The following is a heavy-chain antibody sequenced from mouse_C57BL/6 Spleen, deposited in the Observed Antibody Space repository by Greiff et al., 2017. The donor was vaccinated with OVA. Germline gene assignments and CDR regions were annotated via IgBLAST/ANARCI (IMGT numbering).Heavy chain of an antibody. CDR3: TGLDYDGTGAWFAY. Sequence: EVKVEESGGGLVQPGGSMKLSCVASGFTFSNYWMNWVRQSPEKGLEWVAQIRLKSDNYATHYAESVKGRFTISRDDSKSSVYLQMNNLRAEDTGIYSCTGLDYDGTGAWFAYRGEEALVTVSA. J-gene: IGHJ3*01. V-gene: IGHV6-3*01. CDR2: IRLKSDNYAT. D-gene: IGHD2-4*01. CDR1: GFTFSNYW.